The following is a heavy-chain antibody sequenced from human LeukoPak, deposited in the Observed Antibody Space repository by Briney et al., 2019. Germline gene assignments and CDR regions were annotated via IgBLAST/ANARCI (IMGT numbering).Heavy chain of an antibody. Sequence: ASVKVSCKASGYTFTDYYIHWVRQAPGQGLEWMGWINPKNGDTNYAQKFRGRVAMTRDTSISTAYMELSRVRSDDTAVFYCAKRSSSSWTEYFQHRGQGTLVTVSS. CDR2: INPKNGDT. CDR1: GYTFTDYY. D-gene: IGHD6-13*01. V-gene: IGHV1-2*02. CDR3: AKRSSSSWTEYFQH. J-gene: IGHJ1*01.